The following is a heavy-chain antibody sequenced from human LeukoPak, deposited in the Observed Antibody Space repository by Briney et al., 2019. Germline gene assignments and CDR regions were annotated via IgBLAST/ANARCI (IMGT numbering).Heavy chain of an antibody. Sequence: PGGSLRLSCAASGFTFSSYAMSWVRQAPGKGLEWVSAISGSGGSTYYADSVKGRFTISRDNSKNTLSLQMNSLRAEDTAVYYCAKDDLVSGIFDWVFDYWGQGTLVTVSS. V-gene: IGHV3-23*01. CDR1: GFTFSSYA. D-gene: IGHD3-10*01. J-gene: IGHJ4*02. CDR3: AKDDLVSGIFDWVFDY. CDR2: ISGSGGST.